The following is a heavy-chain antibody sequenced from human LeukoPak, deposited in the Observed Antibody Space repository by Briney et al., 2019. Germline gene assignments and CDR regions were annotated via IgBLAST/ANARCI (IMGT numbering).Heavy chain of an antibody. V-gene: IGHV3-7*01. Sequence: GGSLRLSCAASGFTFNRDWTAWVRQAPGKGLEWVANIKEDGSEKNYVDSVKGRFTISRDNAKNSLYLQMNSLRAEDTAVYYCARDRHDYTHYFDYWGQGTLVTVSS. CDR3: ARDRHDYTHYFDY. CDR1: GFTFNRDW. CDR2: IKEDGSEK. D-gene: IGHD4-11*01. J-gene: IGHJ4*02.